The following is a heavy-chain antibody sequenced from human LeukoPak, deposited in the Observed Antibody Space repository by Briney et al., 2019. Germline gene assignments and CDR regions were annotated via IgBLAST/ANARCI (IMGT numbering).Heavy chain of an antibody. CDR3: ARDHSSSWTFDY. CDR1: GYSISSGYY. J-gene: IGHJ4*02. CDR2: IYHSGST. D-gene: IGHD6-13*01. Sequence: PSETLSLTCTVSGYSISSGYYWGWSRQPPGKGLEWIGNIYHSGSTYYNPSLKSRVTISVDTSKDQFSLEVSSVTAADTAVYYCARDHSSSWTFDYWGQGTLVTVSS. V-gene: IGHV4-38-2*02.